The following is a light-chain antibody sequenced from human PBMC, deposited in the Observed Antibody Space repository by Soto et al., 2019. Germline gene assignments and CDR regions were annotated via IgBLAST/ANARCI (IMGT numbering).Light chain of an antibody. V-gene: IGLV1-51*01. CDR3: GSWDSSLSAYV. CDR2: DDN. CDR1: SSNIGGNS. J-gene: IGLJ1*01. Sequence: QSVLTQPPSVSAAPGQKVTISCSGSSSNIGGNSVSWYQQLPGTAPKLLIYDDNKRPSGIPDRFSGSKSGTSATLGITGFQTGGEADYYCGSWDSSLSAYVVGTGTKGNVL.